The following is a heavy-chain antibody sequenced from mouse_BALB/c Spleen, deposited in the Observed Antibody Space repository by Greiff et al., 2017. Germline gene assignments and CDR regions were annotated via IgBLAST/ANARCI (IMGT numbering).Heavy chain of an antibody. CDR3: ASYGNYVLYAMDD. D-gene: IGHD2-1*01. CDR2: IWSGGST. Sequence: VMLVESGPGLVQPSQSLSITCTVSGFSLTSYGVHWVRQSPGQGLEWLGVIWSGGSTDYNAAFISRLSISKDNSKSQVFFKMNSLQADDTAIYYCASYGNYVLYAMDDWGQGTSVTVSS. J-gene: IGHJ4*01. CDR1: GFSLTSYG. V-gene: IGHV2-4-1*01.